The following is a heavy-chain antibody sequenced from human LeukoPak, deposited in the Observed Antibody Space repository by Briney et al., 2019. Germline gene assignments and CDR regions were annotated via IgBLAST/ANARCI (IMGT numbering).Heavy chain of an antibody. CDR1: GFTFSSYD. Sequence: GGSLRLSCAASGFTFSSYDMHWVRQATGKGLEWVSAIGTAGDTYYPGSVKGRFTISRENAKNSLYLQMNSLRAEDTAVYYCARAMEEWNSIYYYYYYMDVWGKGTTVTVSS. D-gene: IGHD1-1*01. J-gene: IGHJ6*03. CDR3: ARAMEEWNSIYYYYYYMDV. CDR2: IGTAGDT. V-gene: IGHV3-13*01.